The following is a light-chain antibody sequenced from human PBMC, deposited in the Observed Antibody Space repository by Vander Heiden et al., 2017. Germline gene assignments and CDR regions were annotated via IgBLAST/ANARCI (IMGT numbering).Light chain of an antibody. Sequence: EIVLTQSPATLSLSPGERATLSCSASQSVSRYLVWYQQKPGQAPRLLIYDASIKATGFPARFSSSGSATDFPLTISSLAPEDFAVYYCQRHSSWLWTFGQGTKVEIK. V-gene: IGKV3-11*01. J-gene: IGKJ1*01. CDR1: QSVSRY. CDR3: QRHSSWLWT. CDR2: DAS.